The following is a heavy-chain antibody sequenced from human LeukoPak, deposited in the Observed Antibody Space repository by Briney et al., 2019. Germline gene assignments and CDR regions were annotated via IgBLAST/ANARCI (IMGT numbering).Heavy chain of an antibody. D-gene: IGHD3-22*01. Sequence: GGSLRLSCAASGFTFSSYAMSWVRQAPGKGPEWASAISGSGGSTYYADSVKGRFTISRDNSKNTLYLQMNSLRAEDTAVYYCAKDPAPRVGYYDSSGYFEYWGQGTLVTVSS. CDR1: GFTFSSYA. V-gene: IGHV3-23*01. J-gene: IGHJ4*02. CDR2: ISGSGGST. CDR3: AKDPAPRVGYYDSSGYFEY.